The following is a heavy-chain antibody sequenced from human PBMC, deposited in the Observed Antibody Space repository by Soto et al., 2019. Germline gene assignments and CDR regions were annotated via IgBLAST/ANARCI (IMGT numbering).Heavy chain of an antibody. CDR2: IIPIFGTA. CDR3: ATNGRIAARKNYYYGMDV. Sequence: GASVKVSCKASGGTFSSYAISWVRQAPGQGLEWMGGIIPIFGTANYAQKFQGRVTITADKSTSTAYMELSSLRSEDTAVYYCATNGRIAARKNYYYGMDVWGQGTTVTVSS. J-gene: IGHJ6*02. V-gene: IGHV1-69*06. CDR1: GGTFSSYA. D-gene: IGHD6-6*01.